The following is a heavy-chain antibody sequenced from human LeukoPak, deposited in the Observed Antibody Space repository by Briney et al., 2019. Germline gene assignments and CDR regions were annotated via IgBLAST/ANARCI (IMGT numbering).Heavy chain of an antibody. V-gene: IGHV6-1*01. J-gene: IGHJ1*01. D-gene: IGHD3-10*01. CDR1: GDSVSSNSVG. Sequence: SQTLSLTCAISGDSVSSNSVGWNWIRQSPSRGLEWLGRTYYRSKWYNDYAVSVKSRIIINPDTSKNQFPLQLNSVTPEDTAVYYCARGNTMVRGALESEYFQHWGQGTPVTASS. CDR2: TYYRSKWYN. CDR3: ARGNTMVRGALESEYFQH.